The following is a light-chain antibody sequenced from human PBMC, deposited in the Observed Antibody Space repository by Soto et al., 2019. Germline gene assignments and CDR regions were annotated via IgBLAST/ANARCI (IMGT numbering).Light chain of an antibody. J-gene: IGKJ1*01. CDR3: HHYCETLWT. Sequence: EILLTQSPGTLCLSPGERATLSCRASQRFSSSYLAWYQQKPGQAPRLLVYAASIRATDIPDRFSGSGSGTALTLTIRRPGPDDSALYYCHHYCETLWTFGQGTKVDIK. CDR2: AAS. V-gene: IGKV3-20*01. CDR1: QRFSSSY.